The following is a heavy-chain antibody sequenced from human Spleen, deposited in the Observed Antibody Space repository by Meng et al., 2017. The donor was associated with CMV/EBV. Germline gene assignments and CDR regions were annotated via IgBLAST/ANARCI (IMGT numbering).Heavy chain of an antibody. CDR2: MNPNSGNT. CDR3: TRGAGGKH. D-gene: IGHD2-8*02. Sequence: IVSCKASGYAFTSYDINWVRQATGQGLEWMGWMNPNSGNTGYEQRFQGRVTMTRNNSITTAYMELSSLRSEDTAIYYCTRGAGGKHWGQGTLVTVSS. CDR1: GYAFTSYD. J-gene: IGHJ1*01. V-gene: IGHV1-8*01.